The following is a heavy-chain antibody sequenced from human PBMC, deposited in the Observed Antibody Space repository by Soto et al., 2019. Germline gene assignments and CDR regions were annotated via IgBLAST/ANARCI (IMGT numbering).Heavy chain of an antibody. Sequence: EVQLVESGGGLVQPGGSLRLSCAATGFTFSTYWMHWVRQGPGKGLVWVSRISTDGSSTTYADSVKGRFTISRDNAKNTLYLQMSSLRAEETAVYYCARATGSNHPFDYWGQGSLVTVSS. V-gene: IGHV3-74*01. CDR1: GFTFSTYW. CDR2: ISTDGSST. D-gene: IGHD2-2*01. CDR3: ARATGSNHPFDY. J-gene: IGHJ4*02.